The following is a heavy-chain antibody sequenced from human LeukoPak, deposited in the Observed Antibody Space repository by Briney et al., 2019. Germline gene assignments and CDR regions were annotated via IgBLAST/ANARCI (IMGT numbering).Heavy chain of an antibody. CDR1: GFTARSSF. CDR3: AKPYYYGSRSYMDY. D-gene: IGHD3-10*01. CDR2: IYTGVTT. V-gene: IGHV3-66*04. J-gene: IGHJ4*02. Sequence: AGGSLRLSCAASGFTARSSFMSWVRQPPGKGLEWVSVIYTGVTTYYADSVMGRFTISRDDSKNMLYLQMNSLRAEDTAVYYCAKPYYYGSRSYMDYWGQGTLVTVSS.